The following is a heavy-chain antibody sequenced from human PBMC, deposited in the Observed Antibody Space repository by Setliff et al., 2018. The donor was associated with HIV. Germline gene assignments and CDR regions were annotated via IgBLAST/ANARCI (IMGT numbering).Heavy chain of an antibody. D-gene: IGHD5-12*01. CDR3: ARGLVVVTDSDYDTNYYYYYYMDV. J-gene: IGHJ6*03. CDR2: IYYSGST. V-gene: IGHV4-31*03. Sequence: PSETLSLTCTVSGGSISSGGYYWSWNRQHPGKGLEWIGYIYYSGSTYYNPSLKSRVTISIDTSKNQFLLKLSSVTAADTAVYYCARGLVVVTDSDYDTNYYYYYYMDVWGKGTTVTVSS. CDR1: GGSISSGGYY.